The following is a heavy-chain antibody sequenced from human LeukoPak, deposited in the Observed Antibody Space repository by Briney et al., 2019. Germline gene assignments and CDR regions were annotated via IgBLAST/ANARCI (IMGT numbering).Heavy chain of an antibody. V-gene: IGHV1-2*02. CDR2: INPNSGGT. CDR1: EYTFTGYY. D-gene: IGHD3-22*01. J-gene: IGHJ6*03. CDR3: ARDPRYYDSSGYPSYYYYYYMDV. Sequence: ASVKVSCKASEYTFTGYYMHWVRQAPGQGLEWMGWINPNSGGTNYAQNFQGRVTMTRDTSISTAYMELSRLRSDDTAVYYCARDPRYYDSSGYPSYYYYYYMDVWGKGTTVTVSS.